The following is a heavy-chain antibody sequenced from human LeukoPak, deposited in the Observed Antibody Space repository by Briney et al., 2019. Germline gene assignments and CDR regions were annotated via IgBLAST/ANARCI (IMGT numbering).Heavy chain of an antibody. J-gene: IGHJ4*02. V-gene: IGHV1-69*04. D-gene: IGHD6-13*01. CDR1: GGTFSSYA. CDR3: AIIPDSSSWLHPDY. CDR2: IIPILGIA. Sequence: GASVKVSCKASGGTFSSYAISWVRQAPGQGLEWMGRIIPILGIANYAQKFQGRVTITADKSTSTAYMELSSLRSEDTAVYYCAIIPDSSSWLHPDYWGQGTLVTVSS.